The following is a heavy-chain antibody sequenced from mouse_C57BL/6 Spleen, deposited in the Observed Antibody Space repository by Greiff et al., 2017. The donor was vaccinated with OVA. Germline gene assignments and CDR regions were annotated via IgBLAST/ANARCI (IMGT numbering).Heavy chain of an antibody. J-gene: IGHJ3*01. Sequence: QVQLKQPGAELVRPGTSVKLSCKASGYTFTSYWMHWVKQRPGQGLEWIGVIDPSDSYTNYNQKFKGKATLTVDTSSSTAYMQLSSLTSEDAAVYYSARNYDLRRCAYWGQGTLVTVSA. D-gene: IGHD2-4*01. CDR1: GYTFTSYW. V-gene: IGHV1-59*01. CDR3: ARNYDLRRCAY. CDR2: IDPSDSYT.